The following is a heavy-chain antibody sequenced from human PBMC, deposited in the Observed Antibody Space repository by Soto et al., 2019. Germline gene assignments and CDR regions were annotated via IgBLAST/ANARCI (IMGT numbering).Heavy chain of an antibody. CDR1: GFTFSSYS. Sequence: EVQLVESGGGLVKPGGSLRLSCIDSGFTFSSYSMNWVRQAPGKGLEWVASISAYSSPIFYADSVKGRFTISRDNAKNSLYLQMNSRRAGDTAVYYCVRGGRGYTRDDVFDIWGQGTMVTVSS. D-gene: IGHD2-2*02. J-gene: IGHJ3*02. V-gene: IGHV3-21*06. CDR2: ISAYSSPI. CDR3: VRGGRGYTRDDVFDI.